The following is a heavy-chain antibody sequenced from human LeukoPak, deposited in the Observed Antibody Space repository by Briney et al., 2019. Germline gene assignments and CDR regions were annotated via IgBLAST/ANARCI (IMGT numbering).Heavy chain of an antibody. CDR3: ARRYCSGGSCSRARSSGMDV. CDR1: GFTFSSYA. CDR2: ISNNGGST. Sequence: GGSLRLSCVASGFTFSSYAMHWVRQAPGKGLEYVSAISNNGGSTYYSNSVKGRFTISRDNSKNTLYLQMGSLRAEDMAVYYCARRYCSGGSCSRARSSGMDVWGQGTTVTVSS. V-gene: IGHV3-64*01. J-gene: IGHJ6*02. D-gene: IGHD2-15*01.